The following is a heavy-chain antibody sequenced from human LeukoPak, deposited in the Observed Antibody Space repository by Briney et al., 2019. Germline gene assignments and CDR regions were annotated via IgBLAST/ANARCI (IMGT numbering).Heavy chain of an antibody. CDR2: ISYDGSNK. V-gene: IGHV3-30*18. CDR1: GFTFSSYG. CDR3: AKDSYGMDV. J-gene: IGHJ6*02. Sequence: GGSLRLSCAASGFTFSSYGMHWVRQAPGKGLEWVAVISYDGSNKYYADSVKGRFTISRDNSKNPLYLQMNSLRAEDTAVYYCAKDSYGMDVWGQGTTVTVSS.